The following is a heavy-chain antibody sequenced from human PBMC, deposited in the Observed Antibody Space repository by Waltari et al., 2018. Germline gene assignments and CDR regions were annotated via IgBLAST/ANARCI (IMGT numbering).Heavy chain of an antibody. J-gene: IGHJ3*02. CDR1: GGTFSSYA. V-gene: IGHV1-69*01. CDR2: IIPIFGTA. CDR3: ARSVRVTMTTSAVVAFDI. Sequence: QVQLVQSGAEVKKPGSSVKVSCKASGGTFSSYAISWVRQAPGQGLEWKGGIIPIFGTANYAQKFQGRVTITADESTSTAYMELSSLRSEDTAVYYCARSVRVTMTTSAVVAFDIWGQGTMVTVSS. D-gene: IGHD3-22*01.